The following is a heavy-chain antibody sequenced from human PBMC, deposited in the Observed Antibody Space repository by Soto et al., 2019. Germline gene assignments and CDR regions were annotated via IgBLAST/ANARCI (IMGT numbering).Heavy chain of an antibody. D-gene: IGHD6-19*01. CDR2: ISYTGST. Sequence: QVQLQESGPGLVKPSQTLSLTCTVSGGSISSGDYYWSWIRQPPGKGLEWIGYISYTGSTKSNPSLKSRVTLSVDTSKNQFSLNLSSVTAADTAVYYCARGSVAVPGTSGNFDYWGQGTLVTISS. V-gene: IGHV4-30-4*01. CDR3: ARGSVAVPGTSGNFDY. CDR1: GGSISSGDYY. J-gene: IGHJ4*02.